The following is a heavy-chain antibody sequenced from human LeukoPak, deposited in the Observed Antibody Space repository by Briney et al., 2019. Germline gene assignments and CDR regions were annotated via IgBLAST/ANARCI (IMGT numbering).Heavy chain of an antibody. Sequence: KSSETLSLTCAVYGGSFSGYYWSWIRQPPGKGLEWIGEINHSGSTNYNPSLKSRVTISVDTSKNQFSLKLSSVTAADTAVYYCARVVSARYCSGGSCYSRDYWGQGTLVTVSS. D-gene: IGHD2-15*01. CDR1: GGSFSGYY. CDR2: INHSGST. V-gene: IGHV4-34*01. CDR3: ARVVSARYCSGGSCYSRDY. J-gene: IGHJ4*02.